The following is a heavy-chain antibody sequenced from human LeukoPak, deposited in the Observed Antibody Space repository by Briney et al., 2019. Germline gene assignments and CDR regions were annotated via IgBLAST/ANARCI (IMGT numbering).Heavy chain of an antibody. CDR1: GYTFTDYY. D-gene: IGHD2-2*01. J-gene: IGHJ4*02. Sequence: ATVKISCKVSGYTFTDYYMHWVQQAPGKGLEWMGLADPEDGETIYAEKFQGRVTITADTSTDTAYMELSSLRSEDTAVYYCATVWPYCSSTSCHPRWGQGTLVTVSS. CDR2: ADPEDGET. CDR3: ATVWPYCSSTSCHPR. V-gene: IGHV1-69-2*01.